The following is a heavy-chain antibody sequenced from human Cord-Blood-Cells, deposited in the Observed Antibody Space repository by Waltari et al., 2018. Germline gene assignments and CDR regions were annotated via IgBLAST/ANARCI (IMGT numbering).Heavy chain of an antibody. CDR2: INHSEST. CDR3: ARGLQLLWFGEFDY. V-gene: IGHV4-34*01. J-gene: IGHJ4*02. D-gene: IGHD3-10*01. Sequence: QVQLQQWGAGLLKPSETLSLTCAVYGGSFSGYYWSWIRQPPGKGLEWIGEINHSESTNYNPSHKSRVTISVDTAKNQFSLKLSSVTAADTAVYYCARGLQLLWFGEFDYWGQGTLVTVSS. CDR1: GGSFSGYY.